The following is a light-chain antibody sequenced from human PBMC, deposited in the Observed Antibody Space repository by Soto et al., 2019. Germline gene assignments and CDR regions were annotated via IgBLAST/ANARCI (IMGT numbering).Light chain of an antibody. Sequence: EIVMTQSPASLSVSPGERATLSCRASQSVSSNLAWYQQKPGQAPRLLIYGASTRATDIPARFSGSGSGTEFTLTISSLQSEDFAVYYCQQYTKWPPITFGQGTRLEI. CDR2: GAS. V-gene: IGKV3-15*01. CDR3: QQYTKWPPIT. CDR1: QSVSSN. J-gene: IGKJ5*01.